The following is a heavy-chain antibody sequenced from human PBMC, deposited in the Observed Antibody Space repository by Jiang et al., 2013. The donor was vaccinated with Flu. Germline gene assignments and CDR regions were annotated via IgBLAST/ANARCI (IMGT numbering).Heavy chain of an antibody. D-gene: IGHD4-17*01. Sequence: KASGYTFTSYYMHWVRQAPGQGLEWMGIINPSGGSTSYAQKFQGRVTMTRDTSTSTVYMELSSLRSEDTAVYYCARENGDYGYYYGMDVWGQGTTVTVSS. CDR1: GYTFTSYY. CDR3: ARENGDYGYYYGMDV. CDR2: INPSGGST. J-gene: IGHJ6*02. V-gene: IGHV1-46*01.